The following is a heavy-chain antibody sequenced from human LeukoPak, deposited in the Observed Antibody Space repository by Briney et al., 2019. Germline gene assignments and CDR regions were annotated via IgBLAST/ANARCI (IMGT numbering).Heavy chain of an antibody. CDR1: GFTFTSYG. J-gene: IGHJ4*02. Sequence: GASVKVSCKASGFTFTSYGISWVRQAPGQGLEWMGWIGAYNGHTKYVEKFQGRVTMTTDTSTSTAYMELRSLRSDDTPVYYCAKDHQYDFDYWGQGTLVTVSS. CDR3: AKDHQYDFDY. CDR2: IGAYNGHT. V-gene: IGHV1-18*01. D-gene: IGHD2-2*01.